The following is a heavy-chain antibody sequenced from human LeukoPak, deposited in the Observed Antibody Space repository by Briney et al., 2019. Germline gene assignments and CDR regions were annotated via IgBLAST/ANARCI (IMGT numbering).Heavy chain of an antibody. Sequence: GGSLRLSCAASGFTFSSYWMSWVRQAPGKGLEWVANINQGGSDKHYVDSRFTISRDNANNSLYLQMNSLRAEDTAVYFCAKRGVVIRVILVGFHKEAYYFDSWGQGALVTVSS. CDR3: AKRGVVIRVILVGFHKEAYYFDS. J-gene: IGHJ4*02. V-gene: IGHV3-7*03. D-gene: IGHD3-22*01. CDR1: GFTFSSYW. CDR2: INQGGSDK.